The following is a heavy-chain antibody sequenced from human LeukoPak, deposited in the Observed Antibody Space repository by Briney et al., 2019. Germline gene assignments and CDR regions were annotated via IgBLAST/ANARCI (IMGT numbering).Heavy chain of an antibody. CDR3: AKSDSSGFDY. CDR2: ISYDGSNK. CDR1: GFTFSSYA. V-gene: IGHV3-30*18. J-gene: IGHJ4*02. Sequence: GRSLRLSCAASGFTFSSYAMHWVRQAPGKGLEWVAVISYDGSNKYYADSVKGRFTISRDNSKNTLYLQMNSLRAEDTAVYYCAKSDSSGFDYWGQGTLVTISS. D-gene: IGHD3-22*01.